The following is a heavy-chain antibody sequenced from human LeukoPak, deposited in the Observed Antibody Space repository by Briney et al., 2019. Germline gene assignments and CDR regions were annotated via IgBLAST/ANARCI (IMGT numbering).Heavy chain of an antibody. V-gene: IGHV3-21*01. CDR3: ARDSYDWNYNIDY. D-gene: IGHD1-7*01. CDR2: ISSSSSYI. Sequence: GGSLRLSCAASGFTFSSYGMPWVRQAPGKGLEWVSSISSSSSYIYYADSVKGRFTISRDNAKNSLYLQMNSLRAEDTAVYYCARDSYDWNYNIDYWGQGTLVTVSS. CDR1: GFTFSSYG. J-gene: IGHJ4*02.